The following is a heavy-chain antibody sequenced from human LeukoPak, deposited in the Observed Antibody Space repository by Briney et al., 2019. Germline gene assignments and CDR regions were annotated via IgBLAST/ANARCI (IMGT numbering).Heavy chain of an antibody. CDR2: IRYDGSNK. V-gene: IGHV3-30*02. D-gene: IGHD3-22*01. CDR3: AKSRSGYYQLAFDI. CDR1: GFTFSSYG. J-gene: IGHJ3*02. Sequence: GGSLRLSCAASGFTFSSYGMHWVRQAPGKGLEWVAFIRYDGSNKYYADPVKGRFTISRDNSKNTLYLQMNSLRAEDTAVYYCAKSRSGYYQLAFDIWGQGTMVTVSS.